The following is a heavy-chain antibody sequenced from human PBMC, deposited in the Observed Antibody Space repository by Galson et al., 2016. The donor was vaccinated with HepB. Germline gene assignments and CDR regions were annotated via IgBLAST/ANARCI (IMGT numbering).Heavy chain of an antibody. CDR1: GFTFSSYG. J-gene: IGHJ1*01. D-gene: IGHD2-2*01. CDR3: AKGNIVQVPAAPYA. V-gene: IGHV3-30*18. Sequence: SLRLSCAASGFTFSSYGMHWVRQAPGKGLEWVAFISYDGSNKKYADSVKGRFTISRDDSKKTLYLQMDSLRAEDTAVRYCAKGNIVQVPAAPYAWGQGALVIVSS. CDR2: ISYDGSNK.